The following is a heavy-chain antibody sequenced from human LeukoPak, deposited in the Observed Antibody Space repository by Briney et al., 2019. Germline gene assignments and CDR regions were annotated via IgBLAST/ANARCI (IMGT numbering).Heavy chain of an antibody. D-gene: IGHD6-13*01. J-gene: IGHJ4*02. V-gene: IGHV3-23*01. CDR1: GFTFSSYG. CDR3: AKDRLPGYSSSWYEG. Sequence: PGGSLRLSCAASGFTFSSYGMHWVRQAPGKGLEWVSAISGSGGSAYYADSVKGRFTISRDNSKNTLYLQMNSLRAEDTAVYYCAKDRLPGYSSSWYEGWGQGTLVTVSS. CDR2: ISGSGGSA.